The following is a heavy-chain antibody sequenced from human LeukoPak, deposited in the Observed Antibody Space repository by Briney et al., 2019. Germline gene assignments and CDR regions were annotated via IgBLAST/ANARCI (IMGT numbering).Heavy chain of an antibody. CDR1: GGSISSGGYS. J-gene: IGHJ3*02. CDR3: ARTSIAARRANAFDI. D-gene: IGHD6-6*01. Sequence: PSETLSLTCAVSGGSISSGGYSWSWIRQPPGKGLEWIGYIYHSGSTYYNPSLKSRVTISVDRSKNQFSLKQSSVTAADTAVYYCARTSIAARRANAFDIWGQGTMVTVSS. CDR2: IYHSGST. V-gene: IGHV4-30-2*01.